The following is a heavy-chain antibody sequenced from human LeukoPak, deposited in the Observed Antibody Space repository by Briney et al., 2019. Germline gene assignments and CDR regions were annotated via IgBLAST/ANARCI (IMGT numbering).Heavy chain of an antibody. V-gene: IGHV4-30-2*01. J-gene: IGHJ6*02. CDR2: IYPSGGA. CDR1: GASVSTRGFC. CDR3: ARITFVVEGYGMDV. Sequence: SQTLSLTCNVSGASVSTRGFCLNWIRQPPGKGLEWLGCIYPSGGAYYNPSLKSRLAISVDWSNNQFSLKLTSMTAADTAVYYCARITFVVEGYGMDVWGQGTTVTVSS. D-gene: IGHD2-21*01.